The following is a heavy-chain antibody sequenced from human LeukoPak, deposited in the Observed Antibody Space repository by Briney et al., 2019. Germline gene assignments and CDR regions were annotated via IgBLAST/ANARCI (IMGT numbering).Heavy chain of an antibody. CDR2: INPNSGGT. CDR3: ARDRSKRQQLVLHY. D-gene: IGHD6-13*01. Sequence: ASVKVSCKASGYTFTSYGISWVRQAPGQGLEWMGWINPNSGGTNYAQKFQGRVTMTRDTSISTAYMELSRLRSDDTAVYYCARDRSKRQQLVLHYWGQGTLVTVSS. J-gene: IGHJ4*02. CDR1: GYTFTSYG. V-gene: IGHV1-2*02.